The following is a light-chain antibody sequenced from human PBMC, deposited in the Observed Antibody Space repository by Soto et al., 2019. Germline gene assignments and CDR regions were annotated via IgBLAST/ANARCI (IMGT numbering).Light chain of an antibody. CDR2: KAS. V-gene: IGKV1-5*03. Sequence: DIKMTQSPSTLSASVGGRVPIICRASQSISSWLAWYQQKPGKAPKILIYKASSLESGVPSRFSGSGSGTEFTLTISSLQPDDFATYYCQQYNSYWTLGQGTKVDI. J-gene: IGKJ1*01. CDR3: QQYNSYWT. CDR1: QSISSW.